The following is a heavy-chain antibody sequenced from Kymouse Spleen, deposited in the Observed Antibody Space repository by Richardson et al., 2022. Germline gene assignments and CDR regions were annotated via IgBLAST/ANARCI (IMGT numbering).Heavy chain of an antibody. Sequence: EVQLVESGGGLVQPGGSLRLSCAASGFTFSSYAMSWVRQAPGKGLEWVSAISGSGGSTYYADSVKGRFTISRDNSKNTLYLQMNSLRAEDTAVYYCAKDEGMGSSGWYGGYYGMDVWGQGTTVTVSS. CDR3: AKDEGMGSSGWYGGYYGMDV. CDR2: ISGSGGST. CDR1: GFTFSSYA. D-gene: IGHD6-19*01. J-gene: IGHJ6*02. V-gene: IGHV3-23*04.